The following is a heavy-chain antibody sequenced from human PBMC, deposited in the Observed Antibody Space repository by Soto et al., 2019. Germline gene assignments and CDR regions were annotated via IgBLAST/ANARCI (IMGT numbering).Heavy chain of an antibody. J-gene: IGHJ6*02. V-gene: IGHV3-21*01. CDR3: AREYTAWPLAYGLDV. D-gene: IGHD2-2*02. CDR1: GFTFSTYS. CDR2: ISSRSDI. Sequence: LGGSLRLSCVGSGFTFSTYSINWVRQAPGKGLEWVSSISSRSDIYYADSVKGRFTISRDNAKNSVSLQMNSLRAEDTAVYYCAREYTAWPLAYGLDVWGQGTTVTVSS.